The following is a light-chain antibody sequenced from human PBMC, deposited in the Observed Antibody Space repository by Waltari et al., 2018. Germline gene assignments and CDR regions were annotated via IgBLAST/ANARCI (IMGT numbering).Light chain of an antibody. J-gene: IGLJ3*02. CDR3: AAWDDSLNGWV. CDR2: TSN. CDR1: RPNIGSNN. V-gene: IGLV1-44*01. Sequence: QSVLTQPPSASGTPGQRVTISCSGSRPNIGSNNETWYQQLPGTAPKLRIYTSNQRPSGVPDRFSGSKSGTSASLAISGLQSEDEADYYCAAWDDSLNGWVFGGGTKLTVL.